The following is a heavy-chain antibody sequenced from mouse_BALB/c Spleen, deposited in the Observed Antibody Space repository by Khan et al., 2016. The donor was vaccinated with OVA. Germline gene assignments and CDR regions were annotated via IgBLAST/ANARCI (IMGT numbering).Heavy chain of an antibody. CDR1: GYTFTDYA. CDR2: ISTYYGDA. V-gene: IGHV1S137*01. Sequence: QVQLQQSGAELVRPGVSVKISCKGSGYTFTDYAMHWVKQSHAKSLEWIGVISTYYGDADYNQKFKGKVTMTVDKSSSTAYMELARLTSEDSAIYYCARGSGNSRFAYWGQGTLVTVSA. D-gene: IGHD1-3*01. CDR3: ARGSGNSRFAY. J-gene: IGHJ3*01.